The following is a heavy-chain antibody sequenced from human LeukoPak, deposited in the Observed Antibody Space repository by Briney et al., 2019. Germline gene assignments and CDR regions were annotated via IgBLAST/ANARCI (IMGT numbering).Heavy chain of an antibody. CDR2: IYPGDSDT. CDR3: ARRGDGYNYDY. CDR1: GYRFRFSSHW. J-gene: IGHJ4*02. V-gene: IGHV5-51*01. D-gene: IGHD5-24*01. Sequence: GESLKISCKSSGYRFRFSSHWIGWVRQMPGKGLEWRGIIYPGDSDTRYSPSFQGQVTISVDTSISTTYLQWSSLKASDTAMYYCARRGDGYNYDYWGQGTLVTVSS.